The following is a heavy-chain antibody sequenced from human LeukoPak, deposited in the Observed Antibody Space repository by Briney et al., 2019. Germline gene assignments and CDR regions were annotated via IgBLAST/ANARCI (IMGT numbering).Heavy chain of an antibody. J-gene: IGHJ6*03. CDR1: GYSFTSYW. V-gene: IGHV5-51*01. CDR2: IYPGDSDT. Sequence: GESLKISCKGSGYSFTSYWIGWVRQMPGKGLEWMGIIYPGDSDTRYSPSFQGQVTISADKSISTAYLQWSSLKASDTAMYYCARLGRSSTQVVPAAIHHYYYIDVWGKGTTVTVSS. D-gene: IGHD2-2*02. CDR3: ARLGRSSTQVVPAAIHHYYYIDV.